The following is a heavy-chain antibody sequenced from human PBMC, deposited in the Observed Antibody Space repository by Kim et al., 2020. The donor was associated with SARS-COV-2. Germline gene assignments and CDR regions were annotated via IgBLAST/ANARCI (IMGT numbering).Heavy chain of an antibody. D-gene: IGHD6-13*01. CDR1: GGSISSSNW. Sequence: SETLSLTCAVSGGSISSSNWWSWVRQPPGKGLEWIGEIYHSGSTNYNPSLKSRVTISVDKSKNQFSLKLSSVTAADTAVYYCARGFEQQLDDVRFDPWGQGTLVTVSS. CDR2: IYHSGST. J-gene: IGHJ5*02. V-gene: IGHV4-4*02. CDR3: ARGFEQQLDDVRFDP.